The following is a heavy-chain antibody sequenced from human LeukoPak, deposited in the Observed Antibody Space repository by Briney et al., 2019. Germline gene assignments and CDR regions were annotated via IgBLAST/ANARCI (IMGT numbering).Heavy chain of an antibody. J-gene: IGHJ6*02. CDR2: VSGSGVRT. Sequence: GGSLRLSCAASGFTFTSYAMSWVRQAPGKGLEWVSAVSGSGVRTYYTSSVQGRLTISRDNSKDTLYLEMNSMRAGDTAVYYCANQPGLYDNGWSTTYHFFGLDVWGQGTTVIVSS. CDR3: ANQPGLYDNGWSTTYHFFGLDV. V-gene: IGHV3-23*01. CDR1: GFTFTSYA. D-gene: IGHD6-19*01.